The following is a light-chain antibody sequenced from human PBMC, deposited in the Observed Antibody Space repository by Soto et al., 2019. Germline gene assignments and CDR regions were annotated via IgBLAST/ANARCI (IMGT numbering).Light chain of an antibody. V-gene: IGKV3-20*01. CDR1: QSVSSSY. CDR3: QQYDSSPKT. Sequence: EIVFTQSPGTLSLSPGERATLSCRASQSVSSSYLAWYQQKPGQAPRLLIYGASSRATGIPDRFSGSGSGTDFTLTISRLEPEDFAVYYCQQYDSSPKTFGQGTTGDIK. CDR2: GAS. J-gene: IGKJ1*01.